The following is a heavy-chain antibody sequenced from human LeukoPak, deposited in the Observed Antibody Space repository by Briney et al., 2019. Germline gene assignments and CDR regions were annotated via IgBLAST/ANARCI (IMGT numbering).Heavy chain of an antibody. J-gene: IGHJ4*02. CDR2: ISYDGSNK. CDR3: AKDVDPFGSGSYVEGFDY. D-gene: IGHD3-10*01. Sequence: PGGSVRLSCAASGFTFSSYGMHWVRQAPGKGLEWVAVISYDGSNKYYADSVKGRFTISRDNSKNTLYLQMNSLRAEDTAVYYCAKDVDPFGSGSYVEGFDYWGQGTLVTVSS. CDR1: GFTFSSYG. V-gene: IGHV3-30*18.